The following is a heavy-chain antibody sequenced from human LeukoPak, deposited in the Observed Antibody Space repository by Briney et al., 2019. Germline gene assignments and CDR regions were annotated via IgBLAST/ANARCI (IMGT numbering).Heavy chain of an antibody. CDR2: IDHGGVT. CDR1: GSSIDFESYY. Sequence: SETLSLTCTVSGSSIDFESYYWIWLRQSAGKGLECIGRIDHGGVTNYNPSLQSRVTISLDTSQKQFSLKLNSVTAADTAVYYCARGHDYYSEYFQHWGQGTLVSVSS. D-gene: IGHD1-26*01. J-gene: IGHJ1*01. V-gene: IGHV4-61*02. CDR3: ARGHDYYSEYFQH.